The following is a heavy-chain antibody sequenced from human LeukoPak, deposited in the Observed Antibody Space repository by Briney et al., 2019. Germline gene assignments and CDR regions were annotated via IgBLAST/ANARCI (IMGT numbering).Heavy chain of an antibody. CDR1: GFVFDEYA. CDR2: INWNAGSM. Sequence: GGSLRLSCEASGFVFDEYAMHWVRQAPGKGLEWISRINWNAGSMTYADSVKGRFTISRDNAKNSLYLQMNSLRAEDTAVYYCATRLIVADYWGQGTLVTVSS. D-gene: IGHD3-22*01. J-gene: IGHJ4*02. V-gene: IGHV3-9*01. CDR3: ATRLIVADY.